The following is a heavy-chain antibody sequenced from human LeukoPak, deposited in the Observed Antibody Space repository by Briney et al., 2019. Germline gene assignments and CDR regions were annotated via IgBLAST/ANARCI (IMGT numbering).Heavy chain of an antibody. CDR3: ARQSISGSSLSYFDY. CDR2: IYDSGST. D-gene: IGHD3-22*01. CDR1: GGSISSYY. Sequence: SETLSLTCTVSGGSISSYYWSWIRQPPGKGLEWIGNIYDSGSTNYNPSLKSRVTISVDTSRNQCSLKLSSVTAADTAVYYCARQSISGSSLSYFDYWGQGTLVNVSS. J-gene: IGHJ4*02. V-gene: IGHV4-59*01.